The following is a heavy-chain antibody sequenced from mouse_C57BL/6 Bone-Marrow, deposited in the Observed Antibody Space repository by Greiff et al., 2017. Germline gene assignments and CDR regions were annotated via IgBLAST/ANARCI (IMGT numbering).Heavy chain of an antibody. CDR3: STELSYFDY. CDR2: INPYNGGT. CDR1: GYTFTDYY. V-gene: IGHV1-19*01. Sequence: EVQLQQSGPVLVKPGASVKMSCKASGYTFTDYYMNWVKQSHGKSLEWIGVINPYNGGTSYNQKFKGKATLTVDKSSSTAYMELNSLTSADSAVYFYSTELSYFDYWGQGTTLTVSS. J-gene: IGHJ2*01.